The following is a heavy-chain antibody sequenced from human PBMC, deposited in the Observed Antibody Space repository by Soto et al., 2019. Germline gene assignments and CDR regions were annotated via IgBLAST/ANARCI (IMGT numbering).Heavy chain of an antibody. CDR2: ISGSGGST. J-gene: IGHJ4*02. D-gene: IGHD3-22*01. CDR1: GFTFSSYA. CDR3: AKDPVYYDSSGYVDY. Sequence: GGSLRLSCAASGFTFSSYAMSWVRQAPGKGLEWVSAISGSGGSTYYADSGKGRFTISRDNSKNTLYLQMNSLRAEDTAVYYCAKDPVYYDSSGYVDYWGQGTLVTVSS. V-gene: IGHV3-23*01.